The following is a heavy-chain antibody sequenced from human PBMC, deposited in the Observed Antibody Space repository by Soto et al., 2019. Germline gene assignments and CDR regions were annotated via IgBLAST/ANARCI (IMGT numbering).Heavy chain of an antibody. CDR1: GFTVSSKY. J-gene: IGHJ6*04. Sequence: EVQLVESGGGLVQPGGSLRLSCAASGFTVSSKYMTWVRQAPGKGLEWVSLIQSGGTTYYADSVKSRFTISRDTSENTLHLQMDRLRVVDTAVDYCARDDVLCDGGRCYGIPLVVWGKGTTVTVSS. D-gene: IGHD2-15*01. V-gene: IGHV3-66*01. CDR3: ARDDVLCDGGRCYGIPLVV. CDR2: IQSGGTT.